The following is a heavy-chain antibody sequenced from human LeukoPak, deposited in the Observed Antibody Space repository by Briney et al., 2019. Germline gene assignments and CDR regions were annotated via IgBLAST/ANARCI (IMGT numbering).Heavy chain of an antibody. V-gene: IGHV4-59*01. J-gene: IGHJ4*02. CDR1: GGSISSYY. Sequence: SSETLSLTCTVSGGSISSYYWSWIRQPPGKGLEWIGYIYYSGSTNYNPSLKSRVTISVDTSKNQFSLKLSSVTAADTAVYYCASWDYPYYDSSYWGQGTLVTVSS. D-gene: IGHD3-22*01. CDR2: IYYSGST. CDR3: ASWDYPYYDSSY.